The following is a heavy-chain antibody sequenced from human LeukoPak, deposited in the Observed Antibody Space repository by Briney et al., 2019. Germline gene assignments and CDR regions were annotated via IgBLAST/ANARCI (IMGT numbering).Heavy chain of an antibody. V-gene: IGHV4-59*12. Sequence: SETLSLTCTVSGGSISSYYWSWIRQPPGKGLEWIGSIYYSGSTNYNPSLKSRVTISVDTSKNQFSLKLSSVTAADTAVYYCARGKNLDYGSGSYYDAFDIWGQGTMVTVSS. J-gene: IGHJ3*02. CDR2: IYYSGST. CDR1: GGSISSYY. CDR3: ARGKNLDYGSGSYYDAFDI. D-gene: IGHD3-10*01.